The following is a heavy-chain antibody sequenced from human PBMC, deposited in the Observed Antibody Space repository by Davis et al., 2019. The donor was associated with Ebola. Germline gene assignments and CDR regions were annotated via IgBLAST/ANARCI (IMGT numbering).Heavy chain of an antibody. CDR2: IYYSGST. CDR3: ARGKYYYGMDV. CDR1: GGSISSGGYY. Sequence: PSETLSLTCTVSGGSISSGGYYWSWIRQHPGKGLEWVGYIYYSGSTYYNPSLKSRVTISVDTSKNQFSLKLSSVTAADTAVYYCARGKYYYGMDVWGQGTTVTVSS. J-gene: IGHJ6*02. V-gene: IGHV4-31*03.